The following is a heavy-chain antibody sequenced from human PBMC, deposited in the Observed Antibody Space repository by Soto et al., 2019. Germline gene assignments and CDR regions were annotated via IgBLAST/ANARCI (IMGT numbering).Heavy chain of an antibody. D-gene: IGHD2-15*01. CDR1: GFTFRNYA. J-gene: IGHJ6*02. CDR3: ARGDRADILVVVGARPGEYGIDI. V-gene: IGHV3-30-3*01. CDR2: ITYDGSNA. Sequence: QVQLVESGGGVVQPGGSLRLSCAASGFTFRNYAMHWVRQAPGKGLECLAVITYDGSNAFYRDSVKGRFTISRDNSKNPMYLHMNSLRSEDTGVYYCARGDRADILVVVGARPGEYGIDIWGQGTMVTVSS.